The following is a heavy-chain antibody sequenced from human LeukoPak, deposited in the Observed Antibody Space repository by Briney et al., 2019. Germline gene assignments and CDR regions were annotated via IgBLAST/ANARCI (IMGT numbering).Heavy chain of an antibody. Sequence: SETLSLTCTVSGGSISSYYWSWIRQPLGKGLEWIGYIYYSGSTNYNPSLKSRVTISVDTSKNQFSLKLSSVTAADTAVYYCARVSGIAAVDYWGQGTLVTVSS. D-gene: IGHD6-25*01. CDR3: ARVSGIAAVDY. CDR1: GGSISSYY. CDR2: IYYSGST. J-gene: IGHJ4*02. V-gene: IGHV4-59*01.